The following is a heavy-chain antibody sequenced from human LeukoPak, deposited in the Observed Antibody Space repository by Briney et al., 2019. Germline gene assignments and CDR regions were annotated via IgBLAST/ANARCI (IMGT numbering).Heavy chain of an antibody. V-gene: IGHV3-33*06. Sequence: PGGSLRLSCAASGFTFSSYGMRWVRQAPGKGLEWVAVIWYDGSNKYYADSVKGRFTISRDNSKNTLYLQMNSLRAEDTAVYYCAKDARFGELLVGKSYYFDYWGQRTLVTVSS. CDR1: GFTFSSYG. J-gene: IGHJ4*02. CDR2: IWYDGSNK. D-gene: IGHD3-10*01. CDR3: AKDARFGELLVGKSYYFDY.